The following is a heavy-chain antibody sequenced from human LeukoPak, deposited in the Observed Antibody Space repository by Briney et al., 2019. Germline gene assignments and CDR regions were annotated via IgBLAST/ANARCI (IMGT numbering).Heavy chain of an antibody. D-gene: IGHD5-18*01. V-gene: IGHV6-1*01. CDR2: TYYRSKWYN. J-gene: IGHJ4*02. CDR3: ARDPSPLGTAMVGRFDY. CDR1: GDSVSSNSAA. Sequence: SQTLSLTCAISGDSVSSNSAAWNWIRQSPSRGLEWLGRTYYRSKWYNDYAVSVKSRITINPDTSKNQFSLQLNSVTPKDTAVYYCARDPSPLGTAMVGRFDYWGQGTLVTVSS.